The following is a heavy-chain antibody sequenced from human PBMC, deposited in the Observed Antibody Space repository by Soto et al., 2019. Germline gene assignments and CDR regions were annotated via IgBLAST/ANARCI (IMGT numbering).Heavy chain of an antibody. CDR2: MNPNSGNT. Sequence: QVQLVQSGAEVKKPGASVKVSCKASGYTFNSYDINWVRQATGQGLEWMGWMNPNSGNTGYAQKFQGRVTMTRNTSISTAYMELSSLRSEDTAVYYCARTTVTDNYFYYMDVWGKGTTVTVSS. J-gene: IGHJ6*03. CDR3: ARTTVTDNYFYYMDV. D-gene: IGHD4-17*01. V-gene: IGHV1-8*01. CDR1: GYTFNSYD.